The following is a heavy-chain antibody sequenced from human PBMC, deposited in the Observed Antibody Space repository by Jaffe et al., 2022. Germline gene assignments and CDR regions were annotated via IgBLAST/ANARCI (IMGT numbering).Heavy chain of an antibody. CDR1: GFSLSTSGMC. V-gene: IGHV2-70*01. D-gene: IGHD3-10*01. CDR3: ARIQYYYGSGSGFDY. J-gene: IGHJ4*02. CDR2: IDWDDDK. Sequence: QVTLRESGPALVKPTQTLTLTCTFSGFSLSTSGMCVSWIRQPPGKALEWLALIDWDDDKYYSTSLKTRLTISKDTSKNQVVLTMTNMDPVDTATYYCARIQYYYGSGSGFDYWGQGTLVTVSS.